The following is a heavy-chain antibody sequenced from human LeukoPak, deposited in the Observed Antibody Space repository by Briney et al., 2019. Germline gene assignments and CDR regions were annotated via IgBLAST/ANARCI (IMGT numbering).Heavy chain of an antibody. J-gene: IGHJ4*02. CDR2: LIPMFRTP. CDR3: ARDSTGTTWQLDY. D-gene: IGHD1-1*01. CDR1: GGAFSSYA. V-gene: IGHV1-69*05. Sequence: SVKVSCKAAGGAFSSYAFSWVRQAPGQGLEWMGGLIPMFRTPNYAQKFLGRVTITTDESTSTAYMELTSLGADDTAVYYCARDSTGTTWQLDYWGQGTLVTVSS.